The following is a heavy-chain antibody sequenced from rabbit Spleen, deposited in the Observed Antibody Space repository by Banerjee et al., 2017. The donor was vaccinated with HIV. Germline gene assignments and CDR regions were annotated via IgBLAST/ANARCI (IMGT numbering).Heavy chain of an antibody. V-gene: IGHV1S47*01. J-gene: IGHJ4*01. Sequence: QEQLKETGGGLVQPGGSLTLSCKASGFDFSDYGVSWVRQAPGKGLEWIGYIDPVFGITYYANWVNGRFTISSHNAQNTLFLQLNSLTAADTATYFCVREVAAKFSLWGQGTLVTVS. CDR3: VREVAAKFSL. CDR1: GFDFSDYG. CDR2: IDPVFGIT. D-gene: IGHD4-1*01.